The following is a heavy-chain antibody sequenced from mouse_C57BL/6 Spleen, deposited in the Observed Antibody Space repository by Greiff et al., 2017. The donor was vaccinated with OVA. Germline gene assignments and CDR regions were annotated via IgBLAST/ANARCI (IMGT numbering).Heavy chain of an antibody. V-gene: IGHV1-26*01. CDR3: ARYSSYGYFDV. J-gene: IGHJ1*03. CDR1: GYTFTDYY. D-gene: IGHD2-5*01. CDR2: INPNNGGT. Sequence: EVQLQQSGPELVKPGASVKISCKASGYTFTDYYMNWVKQSHGKSLEWIGDINPNNGGTSYNQKLKGKATLTVDKSYSTAYMELRRLTSEYSAVYYCARYSSYGYFDVWGTGTTVTVSS.